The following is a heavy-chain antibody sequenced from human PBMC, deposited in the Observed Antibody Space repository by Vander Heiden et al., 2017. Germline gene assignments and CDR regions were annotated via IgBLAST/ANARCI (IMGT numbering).Heavy chain of an antibody. Sequence: EVQLLEHGEGWVQPGGSLRLTRPASGTTFRTAALSWLRQAPGKGLEWVSAISGSGGSTYYADSVKGRFTISRDNSKNTLYLQMNSLRAEDTAVYYCAKTRNQDEHIQLWYFDYWGQGTLVTVSS. CDR1: GTTFRTAA. CDR2: ISGSGGST. CDR3: AKTRNQDEHIQLWYFDY. V-gene: IGHV3-23*01. J-gene: IGHJ4*02. D-gene: IGHD5-18*01.